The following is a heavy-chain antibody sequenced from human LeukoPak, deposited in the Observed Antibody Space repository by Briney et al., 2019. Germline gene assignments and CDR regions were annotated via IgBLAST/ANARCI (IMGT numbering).Heavy chain of an antibody. V-gene: IGHV4-59*01. CDR3: ARVRGSIVGAFDH. Sequence: KSSETLSLTCTVSGGSISSYYWSWIRQPPGKGLEWIGYIYYSGSTNYNPSLKSRVTISVDTSKNQFSLKPSSVTAADTAVYYCARVRGSIVGAFDHWGQGTLVTVSS. D-gene: IGHD1-26*01. J-gene: IGHJ4*02. CDR1: GGSISSYY. CDR2: IYYSGST.